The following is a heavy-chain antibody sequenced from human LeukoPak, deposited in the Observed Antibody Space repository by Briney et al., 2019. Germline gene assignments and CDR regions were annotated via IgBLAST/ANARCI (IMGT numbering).Heavy chain of an antibody. CDR1: GFTFSNAW. V-gene: IGHV3-15*01. D-gene: IGHD6-13*01. J-gene: IGHJ6*03. Sequence: GGSLRLSCAASGFTFSNAWMSWVRQAPGKGLEWVGRIKSKTDGGTTDYAAPVKGRFTISRDDSKNTLYLQMNSLKTEDTAVYYCTTPHTSSSWYVGYYYYMDVWGKGTTVTVSS. CDR3: TTPHTSSSWYVGYYYYMDV. CDR2: IKSKTDGGTT.